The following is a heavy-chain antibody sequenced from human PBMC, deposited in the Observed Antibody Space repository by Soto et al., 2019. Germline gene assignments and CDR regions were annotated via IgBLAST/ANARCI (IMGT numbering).Heavy chain of an antibody. Sequence: QVQLVQSGAEVKKPGSSVKVSCKASGGTFSTYIINWVRQAPRQGLEWMGRIIPVLGLANYAQKFQGRVTITADKSTSTAYMDLSSLRSEDTAMYYCTRGSGGGFDDWGQGTLVTVSS. D-gene: IGHD1-26*01. J-gene: IGHJ4*02. CDR1: GGTFSTYI. V-gene: IGHV1-69*02. CDR3: TRGSGGGFDD. CDR2: IIPVLGLA.